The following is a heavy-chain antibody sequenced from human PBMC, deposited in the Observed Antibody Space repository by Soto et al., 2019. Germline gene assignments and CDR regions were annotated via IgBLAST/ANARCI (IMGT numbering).Heavy chain of an antibody. CDR2: INAFNGDT. V-gene: IGHV1-18*01. D-gene: IGHD5-12*01. J-gene: IGHJ4*02. CDR1: GYTFYSYG. CDR3: ARWGRGDGYNYLDY. Sequence: QVHLVQSGPELKKPGASVKVSCKTSGYTFYSYGISWVRQAPGLGLEWVGWINAFNGDTNNAEKYQGKGKMTTGTSTTTVYMEVRNLRFDDTAVYYCARWGRGDGYNYLDYWGQGTLVTVSS.